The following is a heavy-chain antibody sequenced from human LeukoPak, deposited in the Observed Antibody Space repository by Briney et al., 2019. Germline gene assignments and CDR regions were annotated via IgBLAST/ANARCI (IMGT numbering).Heavy chain of an antibody. CDR1: GGSFSGYY. D-gene: IGHD3-10*01. CDR2: IYYSGST. Sequence: SETLSLTCAVYGGSFSGYYWSWIRQPPGKGLEWIGSIYYSGSTYYNPSLKSRVTISVDTSKNQFSLRLNSVTAADTAVYYCARHSGRAAPDYWGQGTLVTVSS. V-gene: IGHV4-34*01. CDR3: ARHSGRAAPDY. J-gene: IGHJ4*02.